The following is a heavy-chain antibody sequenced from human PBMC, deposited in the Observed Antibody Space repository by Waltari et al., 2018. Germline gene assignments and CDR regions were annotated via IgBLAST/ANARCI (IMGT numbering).Heavy chain of an antibody. V-gene: IGHV1-2*06. CDR2: INPNSGVT. D-gene: IGHD2-15*01. Sequence: QVQLVQSGAGVKKPGASVKVSCKASGYSFTGYSMHWVRQAPGQGLEWVGRINPNSGVTDYSQKFQGRVSMTRDTSISTADMELNRLTSDDTAVYYCAREVVLDFWGQGTLVTVSS. CDR3: AREVVLDF. CDR1: GYSFTGYS. J-gene: IGHJ4*02.